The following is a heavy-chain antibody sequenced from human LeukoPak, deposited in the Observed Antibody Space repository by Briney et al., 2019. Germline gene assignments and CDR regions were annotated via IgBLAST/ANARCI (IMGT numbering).Heavy chain of an antibody. Sequence: SETPSLTCTVSGGSVSSYYWSWIRQPPGKGLEWIGYIYYSGSTNYNPSLKSRVTISVDTSKNQFSLKLSSVTAADTAVYYCARVCSGGSCYGYYFDYWGQGTLVTVPS. CDR3: ARVCSGGSCYGYYFDY. J-gene: IGHJ4*02. V-gene: IGHV4-59*02. CDR2: IYYSGST. CDR1: GGSVSSYY. D-gene: IGHD2-15*01.